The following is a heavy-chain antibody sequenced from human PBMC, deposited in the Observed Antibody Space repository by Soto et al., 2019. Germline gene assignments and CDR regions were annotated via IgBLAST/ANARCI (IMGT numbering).Heavy chain of an antibody. V-gene: IGHV4-4*07. CDR1: GGSISSYY. J-gene: IGHJ6*02. Sequence: SETLSLTCTVSGGSISSYYWNWIRQPAGKGLECIGRIYASGGTNYNPSLKSRVTMSVDTPRNQFSLRLTSVTAADTAVYYCTRDVYGSTTSGYYYYAMDVWGQGTTVTVSS. D-gene: IGHD2-2*01. CDR3: TRDVYGSTTSGYYYYAMDV. CDR2: IYASGGT.